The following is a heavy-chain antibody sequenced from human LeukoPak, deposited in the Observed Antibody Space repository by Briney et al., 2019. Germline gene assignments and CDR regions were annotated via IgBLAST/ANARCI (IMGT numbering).Heavy chain of an antibody. CDR3: ARMDDYFGSGYCYNVINYHYMDV. CDR1: GYSISSGYY. Sequence: SETLSLTCAVSGYSISSGYYWGWIRQSPGKGLEWIGRIYRSGNTYYNPPFKSRVAISVDKSSNQFSLRLTSVTAADTAVYYCARMDDYFGSGYCYNVINYHYMDVWGKGTTVTVS. J-gene: IGHJ6*03. V-gene: IGHV4-38-2*01. CDR2: IYRSGNT. D-gene: IGHD3-10*01.